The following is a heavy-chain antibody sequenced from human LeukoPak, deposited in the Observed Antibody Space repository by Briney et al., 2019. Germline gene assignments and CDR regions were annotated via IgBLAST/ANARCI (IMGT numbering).Heavy chain of an antibody. Sequence: GGSLRLSCAASGFTFSSFDMHWVRQVTGKGLEGVSAIDSGGDPYYSGSVKGRFTISRQNVENSLFLQMDSLRAGDTAVYFCARSKRTGDRARGYFDYWGQGTLVTVSS. D-gene: IGHD7-27*01. V-gene: IGHV3-13*05. CDR2: IDSGGDP. J-gene: IGHJ4*02. CDR3: ARSKRTGDRARGYFDY. CDR1: GFTFSSFD.